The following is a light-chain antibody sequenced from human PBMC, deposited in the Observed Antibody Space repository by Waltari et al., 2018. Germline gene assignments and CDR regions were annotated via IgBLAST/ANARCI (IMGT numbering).Light chain of an antibody. CDR1: QNISGW. CDR2: DAS. CDR3: QQYNSYSYT. Sequence: DIQMTQSPSTLSASVGDRVTITCRARQNISGWLAWFQQKPGKAPNLLIFDASSLESGVPSRFSGSGSGTEFTLTISSLQPDDFATYYCQQYNSYSYTFGQGTRLEIK. J-gene: IGKJ2*01. V-gene: IGKV1-5*01.